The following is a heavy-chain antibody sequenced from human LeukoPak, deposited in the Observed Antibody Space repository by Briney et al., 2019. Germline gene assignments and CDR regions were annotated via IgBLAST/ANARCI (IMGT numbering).Heavy chain of an antibody. Sequence: GGSLRLPCAASGFPFRIYGMHGVRQAPGKGLEWVAFIRYDGSNKYYADSVKGRFTIYRDTSKNTLYLQMKTQDAEDTAVYYCAKDDRPPTIDYGYWGQGTLVTVSS. CDR2: IRYDGSNK. D-gene: IGHD3-16*01. J-gene: IGHJ4*02. V-gene: IGHV3-30*02. CDR3: AKDDRPPTIDYGY. CDR1: GFPFRIYG.